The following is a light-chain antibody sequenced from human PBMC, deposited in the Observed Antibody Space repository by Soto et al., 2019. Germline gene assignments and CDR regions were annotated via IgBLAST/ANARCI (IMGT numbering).Light chain of an antibody. CDR2: EVS. CDR3: SSYTSSSTYV. Sequence: QSALTQPPSVSESPGQTVAISCTGTSSDVGSYNRVSWYQQPPGTAPKVMIYEVSNRPSGVPDRFSGSKSGNTASLTISGLQAEDEADYYCSSYTSSSTYVFGTGTKVTVL. V-gene: IGLV2-18*02. CDR1: SSDVGSYNR. J-gene: IGLJ1*01.